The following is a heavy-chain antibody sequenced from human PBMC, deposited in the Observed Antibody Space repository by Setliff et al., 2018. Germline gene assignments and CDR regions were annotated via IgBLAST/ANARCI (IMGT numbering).Heavy chain of an antibody. D-gene: IGHD3-9*01. V-gene: IGHV4-34*01. CDR1: GGSFSTYY. CDR3: ANLKDYHILTGHT. CDR2: INHSGST. Sequence: SETLSLTCAVYGGSFSTYYWIWIRQPPGKGLEWIGEINHSGSTNYNPSLKSRVTISVDTSKNQFSLKLSSVTAADTALYYCANLKDYHILTGHTWGQGTLVTVSS. J-gene: IGHJ4*02.